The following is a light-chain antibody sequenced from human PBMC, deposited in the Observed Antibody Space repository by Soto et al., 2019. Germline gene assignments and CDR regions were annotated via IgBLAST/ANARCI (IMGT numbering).Light chain of an antibody. Sequence: DFQQPQSPSTLSASLGDRVTIPYRASQSISDWLAWYQQKPGKVPKLLIYKASNLESGVPSRFSGSGSGTEFTLTISSLQPDDFATYYCQQYDNYSSFCGGTKVDIK. CDR2: KAS. J-gene: IGKJ4*01. V-gene: IGKV1-5*03. CDR1: QSISDW. CDR3: QQYDNYSS.